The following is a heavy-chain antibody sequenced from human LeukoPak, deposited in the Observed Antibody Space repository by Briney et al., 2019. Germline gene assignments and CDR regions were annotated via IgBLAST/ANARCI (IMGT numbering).Heavy chain of an antibody. V-gene: IGHV5-51*01. J-gene: IGHJ5*02. D-gene: IGHD3-10*01. CDR2: IYPGDSDT. CDR3: ARAEFEEWFDP. CDR1: GYSFTSYW. Sequence: GESLKMSCKGSGYSFTSYWIGWVRQMPGKGLEWMGIIYPGDSDTRYSPSFQGQVTISADKSISTAYLQWSSLKASNTAMYYCARAEFEEWFDPWGQGTLVTVSS.